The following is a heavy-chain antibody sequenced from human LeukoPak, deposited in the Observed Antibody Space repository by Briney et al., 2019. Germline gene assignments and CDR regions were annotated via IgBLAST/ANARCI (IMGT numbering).Heavy chain of an antibody. CDR3: ASTTVVTNWFDP. J-gene: IGHJ5*02. V-gene: IGHV1-69*13. CDR1: GGTFSSYA. CDR2: IIPIFGTA. D-gene: IGHD4-23*01. Sequence: GASVKVSCKASGGTFSSYAISWVRQAPGQGLEWMGGIIPIFGTANYAQKFQGRVTITADESTSTAYMGLSSLRSEDTAVYYCASTTVVTNWFDPWGQGTLVTVSS.